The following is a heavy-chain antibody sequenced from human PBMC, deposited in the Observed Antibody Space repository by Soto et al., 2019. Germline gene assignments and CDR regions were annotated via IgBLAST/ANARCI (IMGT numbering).Heavy chain of an antibody. D-gene: IGHD3-10*01. CDR2: IYYSGST. V-gene: IGHV4-59*01. J-gene: IGHJ4*02. CDR1: GGSISSYY. Sequence: QVQLQESGPGLVKPSETLSLTCTVSGGSISSYYWSWIRQPPGKGLEWIGNIYYSGSTNYNPSLMRRVTISVDTSKNQFALKLSSVTAADTAVYYCARAPRGNYGYPSYFDYWGQGTLVTVSS. CDR3: ARAPRGNYGYPSYFDY.